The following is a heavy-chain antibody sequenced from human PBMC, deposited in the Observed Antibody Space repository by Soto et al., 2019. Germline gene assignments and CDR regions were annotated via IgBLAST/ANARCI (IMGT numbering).Heavy chain of an antibody. CDR1: GDSVSTNTAT. J-gene: IGHJ6*02. V-gene: IGHV6-1*01. CDR2: TYYRSKWYN. Sequence: SQTLSLTCDISGDSVSTNTATWNWIRQSPSRGLEWLGRTYYRSKWYNDYAVSVKSRITINPDTSKNQFSLQLNSVTPEDTAVYYCARNPGYSTRNGMDVWGQGTTVTVSS. CDR3: ARNPGYSTRNGMDV. D-gene: IGHD6-13*01.